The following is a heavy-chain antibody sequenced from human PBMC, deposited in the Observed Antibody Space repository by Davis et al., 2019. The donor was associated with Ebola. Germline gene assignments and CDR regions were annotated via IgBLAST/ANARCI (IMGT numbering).Heavy chain of an antibody. CDR3: VRRGYSYGYKY. CDR1: GGSFSGYY. CDR2: INHSGSN. V-gene: IGHV4-34*01. Sequence: SETLSLTCAVQGGSFSGYYWSWIRQPPGKGLEWIGEINHSGSNNYNPSLKSRVTISVDTSKNQFSLKLSSVTAADTAVYYCVRRGYSYGYKYWGQGTLVTVSS. D-gene: IGHD5-18*01. J-gene: IGHJ4*02.